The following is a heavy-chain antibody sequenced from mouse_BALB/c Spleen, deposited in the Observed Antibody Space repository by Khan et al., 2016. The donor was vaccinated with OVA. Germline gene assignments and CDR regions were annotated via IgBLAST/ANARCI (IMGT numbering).Heavy chain of an antibody. CDR3: ARMARTIN. J-gene: IGHJ2*01. CDR2: INSNGGST. CDR1: GFTFSSYG. V-gene: IGHV5-6-3*01. Sequence: EVQRVESGGGLVQPGGSLKLSCAASGFTFSSYGMSWVRQTPDKRLELVATINSNGGSTYYPDSVKGRFTISRDNAKNTLYLQMSRLKAEDTAMYYCARMARTINWGQGTTLTVSS.